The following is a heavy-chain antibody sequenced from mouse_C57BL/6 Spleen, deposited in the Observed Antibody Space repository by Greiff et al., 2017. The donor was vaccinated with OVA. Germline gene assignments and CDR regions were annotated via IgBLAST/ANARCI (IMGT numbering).Heavy chain of an antibody. Sequence: VQLQQPGAELVRPGSSVKLSCKASGYTFTSYWMHWVKQRPIQGLEWIGNIDPSDSETHYTEKFKDKATLTVDKSTSTAYMQLSSLTSEDSAVYYCSGWVYDGSRGMDYWGQGTSVTVSS. V-gene: IGHV1-52*01. CDR3: SGWVYDGSRGMDY. CDR1: GYTFTSYW. CDR2: IDPSDSET. J-gene: IGHJ4*01. D-gene: IGHD2-1*01.